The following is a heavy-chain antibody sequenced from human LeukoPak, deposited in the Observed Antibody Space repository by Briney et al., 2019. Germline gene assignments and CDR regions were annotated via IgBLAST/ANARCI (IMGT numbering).Heavy chain of an antibody. D-gene: IGHD2-2*03. Sequence: GGSLRLSCAASGFTFSSYSMNWVRQAPGKGLEWVSSISRSSSSIYYADSVKGRFPIPRDNAKNSLYLQMNSLGAEDTAVYYCARVGYCSSNSCHGFDIWGLGTMVTVSS. CDR1: GFTFSSYS. J-gene: IGHJ3*02. V-gene: IGHV3-21*01. CDR2: ISRSSSSI. CDR3: ARVGYCSSNSCHGFDI.